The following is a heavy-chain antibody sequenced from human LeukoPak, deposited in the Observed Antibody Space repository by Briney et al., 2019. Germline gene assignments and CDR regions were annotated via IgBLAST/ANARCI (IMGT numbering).Heavy chain of an antibody. J-gene: IGHJ5*02. D-gene: IGHD2-2*01. Sequence: SETLSLTCTVSGGSISSGGYYWSWIPQHPGKGLEWIGYIYYSGSTYYNPSLKSRLTISVDTSKNQFSLKLSSVTAADTAVYYCASGGLLVVVAAAPAPGSDRGHWFDPWGQGTLVTVSS. CDR2: IYYSGST. CDR1: GGSISSGGYY. V-gene: IGHV4-31*03. CDR3: ASGGLLVVVAAAPAPGSDRGHWFDP.